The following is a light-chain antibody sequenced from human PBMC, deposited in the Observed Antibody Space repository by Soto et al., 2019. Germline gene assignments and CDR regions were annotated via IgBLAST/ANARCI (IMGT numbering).Light chain of an antibody. V-gene: IGKV1-17*01. J-gene: IGKJ4*01. Sequence: DIQMTQSPSSLSASVGDRVTITCRASQGIGKDLGWYQQKPGKAPKRLMYAASSLQSGVPSRFSGSGSGTEFTLTISSLQPEDFATYDCLQHNSYPLTFGGGTKVDIK. CDR1: QGIGKD. CDR3: LQHNSYPLT. CDR2: AAS.